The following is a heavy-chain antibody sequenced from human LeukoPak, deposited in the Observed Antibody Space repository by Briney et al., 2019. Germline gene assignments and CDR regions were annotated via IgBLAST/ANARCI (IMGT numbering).Heavy chain of an antibody. D-gene: IGHD5/OR15-5a*01. Sequence: KPSETLSFTCTVSGGSISSGSYYWSWIRQHPGKGLEWIGYIYYSGSTYYNPSLKSRVTISVDTSKNQFSLKLSSVTAADTAVYYCARDRGSTRRFDPCGQGTLVTVSS. J-gene: IGHJ5*02. CDR1: GGSISSGSYY. V-gene: IGHV4-31*03. CDR2: IYYSGST. CDR3: ARDRGSTRRFDP.